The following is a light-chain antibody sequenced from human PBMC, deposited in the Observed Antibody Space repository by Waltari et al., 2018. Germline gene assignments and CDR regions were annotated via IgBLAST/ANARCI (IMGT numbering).Light chain of an antibody. CDR2: WAS. J-gene: IGKJ3*01. CDR1: QTVLDSSNNRNY. Sequence: DIVMTQSPDSLAVSLGGRATIHCKSSQTVLDSSNNRNYLAWYQQKPGQPHKLLIYWASSRESGVPDRFSGSGSGTDFTLTITSLQAEDVAVYYCQQYYSPPPLFTFGPGTKVDIK. CDR3: QQYYSPPPLFT. V-gene: IGKV4-1*01.